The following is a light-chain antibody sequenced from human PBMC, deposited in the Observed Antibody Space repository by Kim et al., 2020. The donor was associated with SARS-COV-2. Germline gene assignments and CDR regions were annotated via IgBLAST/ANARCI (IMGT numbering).Light chain of an antibody. V-gene: IGKV3-20*01. CDR1: QSVSSSY. J-gene: IGKJ1*01. CDR3: QQYDNSLWT. CDR2: SAS. Sequence: PGERATLSCRASQSVSSSYLAWYQQKPGQAPRLLIYSASSRAAGIPDRFSGSGSGTDFTLTISRLEPEDFALYHCQQYDNSLWTFGQGTKVDIK.